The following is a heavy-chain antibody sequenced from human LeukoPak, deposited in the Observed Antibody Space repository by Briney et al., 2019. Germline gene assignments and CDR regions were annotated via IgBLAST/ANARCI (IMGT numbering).Heavy chain of an antibody. CDR2: ISAYNGNT. V-gene: IGHV1-18*01. J-gene: IGHJ4*02. D-gene: IGHD4-17*01. CDR3: ARGYDYGDAPPFFDY. CDR1: GYTFTSYG. Sequence: GASVKVSCKASGYTFTSYGISWVRQAPGQGLEWMGWISAYNGNTNYAQKLQGRVTITTDESTSTAYMELSSLRSEDTAVYYCARGYDYGDAPPFFDYWGQGTLVTVSS.